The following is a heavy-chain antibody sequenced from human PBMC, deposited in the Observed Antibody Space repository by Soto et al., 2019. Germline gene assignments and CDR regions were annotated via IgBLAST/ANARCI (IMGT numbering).Heavy chain of an antibody. D-gene: IGHD6-13*01. Sequence: XSXTQSLTCTVSGGSIASHYLTWIRQSPEKGLESIAXMHYTXSYHSNQSLKXXLTNSVDTTNNHSTLQPTSVNVADKAVYYCATSYGNAWYTYWGKGTQVTV. V-gene: IGHV4-59*11. J-gene: IGHJ4*02. CDR3: ATSYGNAWYTY. CDR2: MHYTXSY. CDR1: GGSIASHY.